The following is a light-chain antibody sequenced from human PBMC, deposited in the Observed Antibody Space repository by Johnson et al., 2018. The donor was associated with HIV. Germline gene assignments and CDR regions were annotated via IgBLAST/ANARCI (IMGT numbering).Light chain of an antibody. Sequence: QSVLTQPPSVSAAPGQKVTISCSGSSSNIGNNYVSWYQQIPGTAPKLLIYENNKRPSGIPDRFSGSKSGTSATLGITGLQTGDEADYYCGTWDNSLSAVVFGTGTKVTVL. CDR2: ENN. CDR3: GTWDNSLSAVV. V-gene: IGLV1-51*02. J-gene: IGLJ1*01. CDR1: SSNIGNNY.